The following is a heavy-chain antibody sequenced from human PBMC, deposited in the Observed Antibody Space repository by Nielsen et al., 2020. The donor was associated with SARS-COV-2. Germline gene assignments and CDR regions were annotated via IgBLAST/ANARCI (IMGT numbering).Heavy chain of an antibody. CDR3: ARGYGTGYRYSYYYGVDV. CDR1: GGSFSSYY. CDR2: IYYSGST. Sequence: SETLSLTCAVYGGSFSSYYWSWIRQPPGKGLEWIGYIYYSGSTNYNPSLRSRVTISLDTSKNQFSLKLSTVTAADAAVYYCARGYGTGYRYSYYYGVDVWGQGTTVAVSS. J-gene: IGHJ6*02. V-gene: IGHV4-59*08. D-gene: IGHD3/OR15-3a*01.